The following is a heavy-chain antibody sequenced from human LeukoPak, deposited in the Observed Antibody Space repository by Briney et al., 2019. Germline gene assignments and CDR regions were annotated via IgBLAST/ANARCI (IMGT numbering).Heavy chain of an antibody. CDR2: INSDGSRT. D-gene: IGHD4-23*01. Sequence: GGSLRLSCAASRFTFSSYWMNWVRQAPGKGLVWVSRINSDGSRTNYADSVKGRFTISRDNAKKTLYLQMNSLRAEDTAVYYCARDWDYGGNDAFDIWGQGTMVTVSS. CDR3: ARDWDYGGNDAFDI. J-gene: IGHJ3*02. V-gene: IGHV3-74*01. CDR1: RFTFSSYW.